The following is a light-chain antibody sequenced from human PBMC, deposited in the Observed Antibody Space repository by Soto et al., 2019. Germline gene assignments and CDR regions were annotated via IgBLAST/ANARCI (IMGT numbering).Light chain of an antibody. J-gene: IGKJ2*01. CDR1: QSVSSN. V-gene: IGKV3-15*01. CDR2: GAS. Sequence: EIVMTQSTANLSVSPGERATLSCRASQSVSSNLAWYQQKPGQGPRLLIYGASTRATGIPARFSGSGSGTEFTLTISSLQFEDFAVYYCQQYNKLPPYTFGQGTKVEIK. CDR3: QQYNKLPPYT.